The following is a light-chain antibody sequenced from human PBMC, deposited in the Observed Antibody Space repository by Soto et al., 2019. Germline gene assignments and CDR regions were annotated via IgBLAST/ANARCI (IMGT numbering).Light chain of an antibody. J-gene: IGKJ3*01. V-gene: IGKV3-11*01. CDR2: DAS. Sequence: EIVLTQSPATLSLSTGERATLSCRASQSVSSYLAWYQQKPGQAPRLLIYDASNRATGIPARFSGSGSGTDFTLTISILEPEDFEVYYCQQRSNWPPAITFGTGTKVDIK. CDR1: QSVSSY. CDR3: QQRSNWPPAIT.